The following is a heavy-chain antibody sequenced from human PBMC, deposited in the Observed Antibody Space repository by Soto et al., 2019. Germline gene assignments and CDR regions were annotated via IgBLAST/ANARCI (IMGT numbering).Heavy chain of an antibody. CDR1: GFTFSSYG. V-gene: IGHV3-33*01. D-gene: IGHD3-9*01. J-gene: IGHJ3*02. CDR2: IWYDGSNK. Sequence: RRLSCAASGFTFSSYGMHWVRQAPGKGLEWVAVIWYDGSNKYYADSVKGRFTISRDNSKNTLYLQMNSLRAEDTAVYYCARPLLRYFDWLFSDAFDIWGQGTMVTVSS. CDR3: ARPLLRYFDWLFSDAFDI.